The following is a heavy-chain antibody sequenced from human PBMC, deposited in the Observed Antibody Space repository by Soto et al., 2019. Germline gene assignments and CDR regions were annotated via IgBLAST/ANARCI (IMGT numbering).Heavy chain of an antibody. J-gene: IGHJ4*02. CDR1: GYTFTSYG. D-gene: IGHD6-19*01. V-gene: IGHV1-18*01. CDR3: ARDGTSSGWDRMTDY. CDR2: ISGYNGNT. Sequence: ASVKVSCKASGYTFTSYGLSWVRQAPGQGLEWMGWISGYNGNTHYAQNLQGRVTMTTDTSTSTAYMELRSLRSDDTAVYYCARDGTSSGWDRMTDYWGQGTLVTVSS.